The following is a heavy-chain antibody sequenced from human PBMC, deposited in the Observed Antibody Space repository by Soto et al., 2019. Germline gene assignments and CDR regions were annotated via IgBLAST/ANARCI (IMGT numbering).Heavy chain of an antibody. J-gene: IGHJ4*02. D-gene: IGHD3-22*01. CDR1: EFTFSNYA. V-gene: IGHV3-23*01. Sequence: VQLLESGGGLVQPGGSLRLSCAASEFTFSNYAMTWVRQAPGKGLEWVSLITGSDGRTYYADSVKGRITISRDNSKNTLFLQMNSLRAEDTAVYYCAKATYDTTFYTSSFDSWGQGTLVTVSS. CDR2: ITGSDGRT. CDR3: AKATYDTTFYTSSFDS.